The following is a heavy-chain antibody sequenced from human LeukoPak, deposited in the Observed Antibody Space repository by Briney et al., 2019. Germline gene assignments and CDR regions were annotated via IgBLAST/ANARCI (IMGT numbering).Heavy chain of an antibody. CDR1: GYTFSSYG. J-gene: IGHJ4*02. Sequence: GGSLRLSCIASGYTFSSYGFHWVRQAPGKGLEWVAFIGHDGSIKFYGDSAKGRFTISRDDSKNTLYLQMHSLGPEGTAVYYCAKPASSSDNDYWGQGTLVTVSS. D-gene: IGHD2-21*02. CDR3: AKPASSSDNDY. V-gene: IGHV3-30*02. CDR2: IGHDGSIK.